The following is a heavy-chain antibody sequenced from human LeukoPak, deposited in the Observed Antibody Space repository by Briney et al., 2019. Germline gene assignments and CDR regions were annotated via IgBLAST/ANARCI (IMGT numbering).Heavy chain of an antibody. J-gene: IGHJ3*02. CDR3: ARGPGIGYWAEEATAFDI. V-gene: IGHV1-8*01. Sequence: ASVKVSCKASGYTFTSYDINWVRQATGQGLEWMGWMNPNSGNTGYAQKFQGRVTMTRNTSISTAYMELSSLRSEDTAVYYCARGPGIGYWAEEATAFDIWGQGTMVTVSP. CDR2: MNPNSGNT. CDR1: GYTFTSYD. D-gene: IGHD2-15*01.